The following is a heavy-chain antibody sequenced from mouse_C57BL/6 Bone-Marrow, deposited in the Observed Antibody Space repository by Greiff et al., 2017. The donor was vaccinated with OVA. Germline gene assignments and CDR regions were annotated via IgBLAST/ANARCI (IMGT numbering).Heavy chain of an antibody. CDR1: GYTFTSYW. V-gene: IGHV1-64*01. CDR2: IHPNSGST. D-gene: IGHD2-5*01. Sequence: VQLQQPGAELVKPGASVKLSCKASGYTFTSYWMHWVKQRPGQGLEWIGMIHPNSGSTKYNEKFKSKATLTVDKSSSTAYMQLSSLTSEDSAVYYGARSGYRNYGGAMDYWGQGTSVTVSS. CDR3: ARSGYRNYGGAMDY. J-gene: IGHJ4*01.